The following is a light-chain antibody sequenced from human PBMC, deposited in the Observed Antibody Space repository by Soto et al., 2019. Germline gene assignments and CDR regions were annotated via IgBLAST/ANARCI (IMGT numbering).Light chain of an antibody. Sequence: QSVLTQPRSVSGSPGQSVTISCTGTSSDVGGYNYVSWFQQHPGRAPKLIIYDVTKRPSGVPDRFSGSKSGDTASLTISGLQAEDEADYYCCSFASSEYYVLGNGTKVT. J-gene: IGLJ1*01. V-gene: IGLV2-11*01. CDR2: DVT. CDR3: CSFASSEYYV. CDR1: SSDVGGYNY.